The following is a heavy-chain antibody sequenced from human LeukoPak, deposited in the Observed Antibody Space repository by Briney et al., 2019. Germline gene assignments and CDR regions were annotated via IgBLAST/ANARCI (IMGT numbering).Heavy chain of an antibody. Sequence: ASVKVSCKASGGTFSSYAISWVRQAPGQGLEWMGGIIPIFGTANYAQKLQGRVTITADESTSTAYMELSSLRSEDTAVCYCARASDDYGDYSYFDYWGQGTLVTVSS. CDR1: GGTFSSYA. CDR3: ARASDDYGDYSYFDY. J-gene: IGHJ4*02. CDR2: IIPIFGTA. D-gene: IGHD4-17*01. V-gene: IGHV1-69*13.